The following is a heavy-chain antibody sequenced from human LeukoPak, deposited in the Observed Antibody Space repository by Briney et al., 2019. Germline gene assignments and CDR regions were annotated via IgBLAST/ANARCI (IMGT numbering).Heavy chain of an antibody. D-gene: IGHD5-12*01. Sequence: SETLSLTCTVSGGSISSYYWSWIRRPPGKGLEWIGYIYYSGSTNYNPSLKSRVTISVDTSKNQFSLKLSSVTAADTAVYYCAISGYGTYYFDYWGQGTLVTVSS. V-gene: IGHV4-59*08. CDR2: IYYSGST. CDR3: AISGYGTYYFDY. J-gene: IGHJ4*02. CDR1: GGSISSYY.